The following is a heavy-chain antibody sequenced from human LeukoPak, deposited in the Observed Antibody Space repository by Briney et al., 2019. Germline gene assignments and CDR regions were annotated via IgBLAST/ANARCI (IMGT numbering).Heavy chain of an antibody. CDR1: GFTFSTYW. CDR2: INSDGSST. Sequence: PGGSLRLSCAASGFTFSTYWMHWVRQAPGKGLVWVSRINSDGSSTSYADSVKGRFTVSRDNAKNTLYLQMNSLRAEDTAVYYCARGPYYYDSSALGYWGQGTLVTVSS. J-gene: IGHJ4*02. CDR3: ARGPYYYDSSALGY. V-gene: IGHV3-74*01. D-gene: IGHD3-22*01.